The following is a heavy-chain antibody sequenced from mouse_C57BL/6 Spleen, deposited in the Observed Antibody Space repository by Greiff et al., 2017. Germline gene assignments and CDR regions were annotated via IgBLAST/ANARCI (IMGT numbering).Heavy chain of an antibody. J-gene: IGHJ1*03. CDR1: GYTFTSYW. CDR2: IHPSDSDT. D-gene: IGHD3-3*01. Sequence: QVQLQQPGAELVKPGASVKVSCKASGYTFTSYWMHWVKQRPGQGLEWIGRIHPSDSDTNYNQKFKGKATLTVDKSSSTAYVQLSSLTSEDSAVYYCAIEGPEWYFDVWGTGTTVTVSS. CDR3: AIEGPEWYFDV. V-gene: IGHV1-74*01.